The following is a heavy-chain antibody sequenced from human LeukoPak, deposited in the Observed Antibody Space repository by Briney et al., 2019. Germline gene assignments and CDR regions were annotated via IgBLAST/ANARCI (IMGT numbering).Heavy chain of an antibody. J-gene: IGHJ5*02. CDR2: IYHSGST. Sequence: SSETLSLTCTVSTYFISSGYYWGWIRQPPGKGLEWIGGIYHSGSTYYNPSLKSLVTISVDTSKNQFSLKLSSVTAADSAVYYCARDPVGAFVAWGQGTPVTVSS. CDR3: ARDPVGAFVA. D-gene: IGHD1-26*01. V-gene: IGHV4-38-2*02. CDR1: TYFISSGYY.